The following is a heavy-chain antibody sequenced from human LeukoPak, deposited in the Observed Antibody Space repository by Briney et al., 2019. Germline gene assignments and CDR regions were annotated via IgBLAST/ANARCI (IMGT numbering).Heavy chain of an antibody. CDR3: ANPARDFADSGAITW. Sequence: SETLSLTCTVSGGSISSSTYSWKWIRQRPGKGLEWIGYVYYSGATYYNPSLKSRITVSVDTSKNQFSLKLSSVSAADTAVYYCANPARDFADSGAITWWGQGTLVTVSS. J-gene: IGHJ4*02. CDR1: GGSISSSTYS. CDR2: VYYSGAT. D-gene: IGHD4-17*01. V-gene: IGHV4-31*03.